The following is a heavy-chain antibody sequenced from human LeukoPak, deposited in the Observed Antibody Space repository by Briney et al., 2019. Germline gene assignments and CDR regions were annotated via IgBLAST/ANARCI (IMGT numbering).Heavy chain of an antibody. V-gene: IGHV4-61*01. Sequence: PSETLSLTCTVSGGSVSSGSYYWSWIRQPPGKGLEWIGYIYYSGSTNYNPSLKSRVTISVDTSKNQFSLKLSSVTAADTAVYYCARNYDFWSGDTCYYYGMDVWGQGTTVTVSS. CDR1: GGSVSSGSYY. CDR3: ARNYDFWSGDTCYYYGMDV. D-gene: IGHD3-3*01. J-gene: IGHJ6*02. CDR2: IYYSGST.